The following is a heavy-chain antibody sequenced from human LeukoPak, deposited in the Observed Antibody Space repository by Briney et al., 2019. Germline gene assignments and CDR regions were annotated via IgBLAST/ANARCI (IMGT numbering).Heavy chain of an antibody. CDR1: GFTLSGYF. J-gene: IGHJ4*02. V-gene: IGHV3-23*01. D-gene: IGHD4-17*01. CDR3: AKELRPNDY. CDR2: MSISGDRI. Sequence: PGGSLRLSCAASGFTLSGYFMSWVRQAPGKRLEWVSAMSISGDRILYADSVKGRFTISRDNSKSTLYLQMNSPRAEDTAVYYCAKELRPNDYWGQGTLVTVSS.